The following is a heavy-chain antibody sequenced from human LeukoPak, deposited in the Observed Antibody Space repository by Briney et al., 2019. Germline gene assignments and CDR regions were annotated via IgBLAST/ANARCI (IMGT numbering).Heavy chain of an antibody. V-gene: IGHV4-61*08. CDR2: IYNSGST. Sequence: SETLSLTCTVSGGSVSSGGYSGSWIRQPPGKGLEWIGYIYNSGSTNYNPSLKSQVIISVDTSKNQFSLKLSSVTAADTAVYYCASVVDTATHFDYWGQGTLVTVSS. CDR3: ASVVDTATHFDY. D-gene: IGHD5-18*01. J-gene: IGHJ4*02. CDR1: GGSVSSGGYS.